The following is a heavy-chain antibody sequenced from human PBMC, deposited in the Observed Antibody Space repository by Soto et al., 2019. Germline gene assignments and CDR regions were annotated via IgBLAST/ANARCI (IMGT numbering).Heavy chain of an antibody. CDR2: MTPNSGDT. CDR3: ARRRDAASQFYSPHGMDV. D-gene: IGHD2-15*01. J-gene: IGHJ6*02. Sequence: ASVKVSCKASGYTFSNDDINWVRQAPGQGLEWMGWMTPNSGDTDHAQKFQGRLTLTRDTSISTAYMELSSLRSEDTAVYYCARRRDAASQFYSPHGMDVWGQGTTVTVS. V-gene: IGHV1-8*01. CDR1: GYTFSNDD.